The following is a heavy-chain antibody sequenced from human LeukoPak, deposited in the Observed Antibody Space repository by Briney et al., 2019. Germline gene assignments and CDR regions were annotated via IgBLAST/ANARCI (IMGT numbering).Heavy chain of an antibody. V-gene: IGHV1-2*02. J-gene: IGHJ4*02. CDR2: ITPSGGT. D-gene: IGHD5-24*01. CDR1: GYTVTSYA. CDR3: ARDRYGDGFAHFDY. Sequence: GASVKVSCKASGYTVTSYAMHWVRQAPGQGLEWMGWITPSGGTNYPQKFQGRVAITWDTSITTAYMDLSRLTSDDTAVYYCARDRYGDGFAHFDYWGQGALVTVSS.